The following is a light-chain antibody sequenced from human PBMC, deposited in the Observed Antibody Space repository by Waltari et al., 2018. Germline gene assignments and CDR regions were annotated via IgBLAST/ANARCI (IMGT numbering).Light chain of an antibody. CDR3: QQYNSYSYT. Sequence: TQSPATLSLSPGERATLSCRASQSISSWLAWYQQKPGKAPKLLIYKASSLESGVPSRFSGSGSGTEFTLTISSLQPDDFATYYCQQYNSYSYTFGQGTKLEIK. CDR2: KAS. CDR1: QSISSW. V-gene: IGKV1-5*03. J-gene: IGKJ2*01.